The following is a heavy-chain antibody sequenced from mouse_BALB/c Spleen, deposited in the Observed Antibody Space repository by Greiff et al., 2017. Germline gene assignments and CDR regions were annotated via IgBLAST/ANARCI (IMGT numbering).Heavy chain of an antibody. Sequence: VQLQQSGAELARPGASVKLSCKASGYTFTSYWMQWVKQRPGQGLEWIGAIYPGDGDTRYTQKFKGKATLTADKSSSTAYMQLSSLASEDSAVYYCARSHYYSYYAMDYWGQGTSVTVSS. CDR2: IYPGDGDT. J-gene: IGHJ4*01. CDR1: GYTFTSYW. CDR3: ARSHYYSYYAMDY. D-gene: IGHD1-2*01. V-gene: IGHV1-87*01.